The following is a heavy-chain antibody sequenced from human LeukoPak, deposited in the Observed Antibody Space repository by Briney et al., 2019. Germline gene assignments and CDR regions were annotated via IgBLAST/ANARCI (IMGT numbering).Heavy chain of an antibody. V-gene: IGHV3-33*01. CDR1: GFIFSTYG. D-gene: IGHD3-10*01. Sequence: GGSLRLSCAASGFIFSTYGMHWVRQAPGKGLEWVAVIWYDGSDIYYADSVKGRFTISRDNSKNTLYLQVNSLRAEDTAVYYCARDLSMVRGPLDYWGQGTLVTVSS. J-gene: IGHJ4*02. CDR3: ARDLSMVRGPLDY. CDR2: IWYDGSDI.